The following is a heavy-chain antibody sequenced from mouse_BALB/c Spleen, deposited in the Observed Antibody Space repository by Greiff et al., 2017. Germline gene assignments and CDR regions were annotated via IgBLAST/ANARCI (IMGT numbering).Heavy chain of an antibody. CDR1: GYTFTSYW. CDR2: INPSTGYT. D-gene: IGHD1-2*01. V-gene: IGHV1-7*01. Sequence: QVQLQQSGAELAKPGASVKMSCKASGYTFTSYWMHWVKQRPGQGLEWIGYINPSTGYTEYNQKFKDKATLTADKSSSTAYMQLSSLTSEDSAVYYCARLRRQGYAMDYWGQGTSVTVSS. CDR3: ARLRRQGYAMDY. J-gene: IGHJ4*01.